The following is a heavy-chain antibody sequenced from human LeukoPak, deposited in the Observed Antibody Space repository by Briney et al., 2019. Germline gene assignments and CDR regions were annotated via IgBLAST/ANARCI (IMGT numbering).Heavy chain of an antibody. V-gene: IGHV1-2*04. D-gene: IGHD3-22*01. CDR1: GYTFTGYY. Sequence: WASVKVSCKASGYTFTGYYMHWVRQAPGQGLEWMGWINPNSGGTNYAQKFQGWVTMTRDTSISTAYMELSRLRSDDTAVYYCARGVYDSSGYYYGYFDYWAREPWSPSPQ. CDR2: INPNSGGT. CDR3: ARGVYDSSGYYYGYFDY. J-gene: IGHJ4*02.